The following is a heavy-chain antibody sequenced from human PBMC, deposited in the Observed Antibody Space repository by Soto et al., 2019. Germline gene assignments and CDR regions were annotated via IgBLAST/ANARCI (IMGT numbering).Heavy chain of an antibody. Sequence: ASETLSLTCTVSGGSIRSYYWSWIRQPPGKGLEWIGYIYYSGSTNYNPSLKSRVTISIDTSKNQFSLKLSSVTAADTAVYYCASVDYCGEGTLVTVYS. CDR2: IYYSGST. CDR1: GGSIRSYY. CDR3: ASVDY. J-gene: IGHJ4*02. V-gene: IGHV4-59*01.